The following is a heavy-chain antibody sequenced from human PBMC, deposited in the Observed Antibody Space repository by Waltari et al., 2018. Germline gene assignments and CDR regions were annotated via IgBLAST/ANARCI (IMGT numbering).Heavy chain of an antibody. CDR3: AKGIRATATYFYMDV. CDR1: GLPFRTYA. CDR2: ISDDGQTS. J-gene: IGHJ6*03. V-gene: IGHV3-23*04. Sequence: EARLEESGGGLEQPGKSLRLSCSASGLPFRTYAMTWVRQAPGKGLEWVSAISDDGQTSFYADSVKGRCIISRDNSKSTLFLHLNSLRGDDTARYYCAKGIRATATYFYMDVWGKGTTVTVSS. D-gene: IGHD3-10*01.